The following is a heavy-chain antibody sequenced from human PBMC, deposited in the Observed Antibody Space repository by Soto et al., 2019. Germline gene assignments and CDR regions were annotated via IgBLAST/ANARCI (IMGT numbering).Heavy chain of an antibody. Sequence: GGSLRLSCAASGFTFSSYAMSWVRQAPGKGLVWVSAISGSGGSTYYADSVKGRFTISRDNSKNTLYLQMNSLRAEDTAVYYCAKEIVVVAATSPATSKYFDYWGQGTLVTVSS. CDR1: GFTFSSYA. V-gene: IGHV3-23*01. CDR3: AKEIVVVAATSPATSKYFDY. D-gene: IGHD2-15*01. J-gene: IGHJ4*02. CDR2: ISGSGGST.